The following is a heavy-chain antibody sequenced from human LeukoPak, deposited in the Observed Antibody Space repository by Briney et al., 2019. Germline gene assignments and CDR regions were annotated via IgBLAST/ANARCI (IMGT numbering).Heavy chain of an antibody. V-gene: IGHV3-30*18. CDR1: GFTFSSYG. J-gene: IGHJ4*02. CDR2: ISYDGSNK. D-gene: IGHD6-13*01. CDR3: AKGRNQGIRAAAFDY. Sequence: PGGSLRLSCAASGFTFSSYGMHWVRQAPGKGLEWVAVISYDGSNKYYADSVKGRFTISRDNSKDTLYLQMNSLRAEDTAVYYCAKGRNQGIRAAAFDYWGQGTLVTVSP.